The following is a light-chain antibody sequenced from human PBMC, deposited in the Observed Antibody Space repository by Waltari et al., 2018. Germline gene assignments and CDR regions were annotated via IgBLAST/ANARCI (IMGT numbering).Light chain of an antibody. Sequence: IQLTQSPSSLSASVGDRVIITCRASQDIRTYLGLYQQKPGKAPKLLIYAASTSQSGVPSRFSGSGSGTDFSLTITSLQPEDFASYYCQQLISYPLTFGGGTKVEIK. V-gene: IGKV1-9*01. CDR2: AAS. CDR3: QQLISYPLT. J-gene: IGKJ4*01. CDR1: QDIRTY.